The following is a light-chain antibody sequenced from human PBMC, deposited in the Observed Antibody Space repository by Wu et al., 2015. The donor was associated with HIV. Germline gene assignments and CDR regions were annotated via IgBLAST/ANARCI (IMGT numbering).Light chain of an antibody. CDR3: QQYKTYSPT. Sequence: DIQMTQFPSTLSASVGDRVAITCRASQTISSWLAWYHQKPGKAPKLLIYQASSLEKGVPPRFSGSGSETDFTLTISCLQPDDFATYYCQQYKTYSPTFGGGTKVEIK. V-gene: IGKV1-5*03. CDR1: QTISSW. J-gene: IGKJ4*01. CDR2: QAS.